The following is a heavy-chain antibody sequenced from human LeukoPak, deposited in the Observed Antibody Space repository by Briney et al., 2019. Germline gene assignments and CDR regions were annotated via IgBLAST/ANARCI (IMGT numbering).Heavy chain of an antibody. CDR3: TTDWSR. J-gene: IGHJ4*02. V-gene: IGHV3-15*01. Sequence: KAGGSLRLSCAASGFTFSDALMTWVRQAPGKGLEWVGRIQTKSEGGTADYAAPVRGRFTISRDDSKSTLYLQMNGLKTEDTAVYYCTTDWSRWGQGTLVTVSS. CDR1: GFTFSDAL. CDR2: IQTKSEGGTA. D-gene: IGHD2-8*02.